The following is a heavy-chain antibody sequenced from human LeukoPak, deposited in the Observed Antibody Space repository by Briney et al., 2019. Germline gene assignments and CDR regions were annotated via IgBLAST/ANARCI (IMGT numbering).Heavy chain of an antibody. Sequence: GGSLRLSCASSGFIFNTYGMNWVRQTPGKGLEWVSTFSGGDGQTFYADSVRGRFTISRDSSRNTVSLQMNSLRVEDTAVYYCARCIYWSLDSWGQGTLVTVSS. CDR1: GFIFNTYG. D-gene: IGHD1-1*01. V-gene: IGHV3-23*01. CDR2: FSGGDGQT. J-gene: IGHJ4*02. CDR3: ARCIYWSLDS.